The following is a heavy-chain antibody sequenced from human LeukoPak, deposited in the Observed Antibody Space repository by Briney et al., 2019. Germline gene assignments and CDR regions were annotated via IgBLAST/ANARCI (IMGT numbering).Heavy chain of an antibody. J-gene: IGHJ4*02. CDR1: GFTSSDHY. V-gene: IGHV3-11*04. CDR3: ARGAHYYDSSGDPGGTNYYFDY. CDR2: ISSSGSTE. D-gene: IGHD3-22*01. Sequence: GGSLRLSCVASGFTSSDHYMSWIPQGPGKGLEWVSYISSSGSTENYADTLKGRFTISRDNAKNSLYLQRNSLRAEDTAVDYCARGAHYYDSSGDPGGTNYYFDYWGQGTLVIVSS.